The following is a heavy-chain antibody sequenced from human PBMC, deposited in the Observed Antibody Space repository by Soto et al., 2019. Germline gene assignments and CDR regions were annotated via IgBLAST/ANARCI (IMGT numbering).Heavy chain of an antibody. CDR2: ISANDGST. J-gene: IGHJ4*02. Sequence: ASVKVSCKAPADTFTSYYIHWVRQAPGQGLEWMGRISANDGSTRYAQTLQGRVTMTTDTSTSTAYMELRSLRSDDTAVYYCARDGSNIAARHPYDYWGQGTLVTVSS. CDR1: ADTFTSYY. V-gene: IGHV1-18*04. CDR3: ARDGSNIAARHPYDY. D-gene: IGHD6-6*01.